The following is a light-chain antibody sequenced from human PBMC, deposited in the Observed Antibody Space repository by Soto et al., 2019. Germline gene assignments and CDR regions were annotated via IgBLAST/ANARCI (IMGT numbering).Light chain of an antibody. V-gene: IGKV1-27*01. CDR3: QNYNRAPWT. CDR1: EDISNY. J-gene: IGKJ1*01. CDR2: GAS. Sequence: DIQMTQSPSSLSASVGDRVTITCRASEDISNYLAWYQQKPGKVPKLLIYGASTLQSGVPSRFSGSGSGTDFTLTISSLQTEDVATYYCQNYNRAPWTFGQGTTVESK.